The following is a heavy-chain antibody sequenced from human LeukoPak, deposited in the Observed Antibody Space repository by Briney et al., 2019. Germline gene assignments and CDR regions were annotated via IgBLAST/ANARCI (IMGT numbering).Heavy chain of an antibody. V-gene: IGHV5-51*01. D-gene: IGHD3-22*01. CDR2: IYPDDSDT. J-gene: IGHJ4*02. CDR3: ARLYYSASGYPDY. Sequence: HGESLKISCKGSGFSFTTYWIVWVRLMPGKGLEWMGIIYPDDSDTRYSPSFQGQVTISADKSISTAYLQWSSLKASDTAMYYCARLYYSASGYPDYWGQGTLVTVSS. CDR1: GFSFTTYW.